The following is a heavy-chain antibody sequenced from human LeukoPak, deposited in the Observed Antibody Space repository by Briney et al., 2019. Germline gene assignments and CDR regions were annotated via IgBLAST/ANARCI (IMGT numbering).Heavy chain of an antibody. Sequence: GGSLRLSCAASGFTFSSYWMNWARQAPGKGLEWVASINHNGNVNYYVDSVKGRFTISRDNAKNSLYLQMSNLRAEDTAVYFCARGGGLGVWGQGAAVTVSS. CDR3: ARGGGLGV. CDR1: GFTFSSYW. CDR2: INHNGNVN. J-gene: IGHJ6*02. V-gene: IGHV3-7*03. D-gene: IGHD3-16*01.